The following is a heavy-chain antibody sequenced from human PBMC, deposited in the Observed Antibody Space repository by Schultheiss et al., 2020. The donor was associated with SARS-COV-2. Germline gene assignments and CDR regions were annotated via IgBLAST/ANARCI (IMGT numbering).Heavy chain of an antibody. J-gene: IGHJ4*02. CDR2: IDPSDSYT. D-gene: IGHD4-17*01. Sequence: GESLKISCKGSGYSFTSFCITWVRQMPGKGLEWMGRIDPSDSYTSYSPSFQGHVTISADKSISTAYLQWSSLKASDTAIYYCATVPPYAFFNDYWGQGTLVTVSS. CDR3: ATVPPYAFFNDY. V-gene: IGHV5-10-1*01. CDR1: GYSFTSFC.